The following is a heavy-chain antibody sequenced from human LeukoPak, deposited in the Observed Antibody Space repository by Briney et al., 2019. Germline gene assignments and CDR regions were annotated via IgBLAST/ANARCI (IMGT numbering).Heavy chain of an antibody. CDR2: IKQDGSEI. V-gene: IGHV3-7*01. CDR1: GFSFGNYW. J-gene: IGHJ5*02. CDR3: ARGSGWYLP. Sequence: PGGSLRLSCAASGFSFGNYWMTWVRQAPGKGLEWVANIKQDGSEIKYVDSVKGRFTISRDNAKNSLYLQMNSLRVEDTGVYYCARGSGWYLPWGQGTLVTVSS. D-gene: IGHD6-19*01.